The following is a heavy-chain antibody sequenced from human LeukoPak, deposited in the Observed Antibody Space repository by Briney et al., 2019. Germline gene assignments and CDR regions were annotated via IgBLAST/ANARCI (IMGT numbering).Heavy chain of an antibody. Sequence: PGGSLRLSCAASGFTVSNNYMSWVRQAPGKGLEWVSIIYSGGSTYNADSVKGRFTISRDNSKNTLYLQMNSLRAEDTAVYYCARVPLLRYFDWLLPLDYWGQGTLVTVSS. CDR3: ARVPLLRYFDWLLPLDY. CDR2: IYSGGST. V-gene: IGHV3-53*01. CDR1: GFTVSNNY. J-gene: IGHJ4*02. D-gene: IGHD3-9*01.